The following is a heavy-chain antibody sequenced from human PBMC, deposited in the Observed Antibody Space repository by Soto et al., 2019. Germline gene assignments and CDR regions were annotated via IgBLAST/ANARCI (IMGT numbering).Heavy chain of an antibody. CDR3: VKYLGCSSTSFYFYSYYYMDV. Sequence: GGSLRLSCAASGFTFSSYAMSWVRQAPEKGLEWVSAISGSGGSTYYADSVKGRFTISRDNSKNTLYLQMNSLRAEDTAVYYCVKYLGCSSTSFYFYSYYYMDVLGKGTTVTVSS. D-gene: IGHD2-2*01. CDR2: ISGSGGST. V-gene: IGHV3-23*01. CDR1: GFTFSSYA. J-gene: IGHJ6*03.